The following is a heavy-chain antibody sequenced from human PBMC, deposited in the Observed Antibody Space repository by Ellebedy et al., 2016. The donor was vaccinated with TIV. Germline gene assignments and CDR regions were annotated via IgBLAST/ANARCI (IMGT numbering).Heavy chain of an antibody. CDR3: ATLPAYYDFWSGNYYYYYMDV. V-gene: IGHV3-7*01. D-gene: IGHD3-3*01. J-gene: IGHJ6*03. CDR1: GFTFSSYW. Sequence: GESLKISXAASGFTFSSYWMSWVRQAPGKGLEWVANIKQDGSEKYYVDSVKGRFTISRDNAKNSLYLQMNSLRAEDTAVYYCATLPAYYDFWSGNYYYYYMDVWGKGTTVTVSS. CDR2: IKQDGSEK.